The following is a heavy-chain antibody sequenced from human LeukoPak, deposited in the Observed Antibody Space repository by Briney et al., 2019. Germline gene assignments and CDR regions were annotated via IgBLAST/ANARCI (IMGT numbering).Heavy chain of an antibody. J-gene: IGHJ3*02. CDR1: GYTFSDYY. Sequence: ASVKVSCKASGYTFSDYYVHWVRQAPGQGLEWMGWINPRSGDTNYLEKFQGRVTVTRDTSISAAYLELNRLTSDDTAVYFCAREGGAYTTWWKASDMWGQGTLVSVSS. CDR3: AREGGAYTTWWKASDM. CDR2: INPRSGDT. D-gene: IGHD3-16*01. V-gene: IGHV1-2*02.